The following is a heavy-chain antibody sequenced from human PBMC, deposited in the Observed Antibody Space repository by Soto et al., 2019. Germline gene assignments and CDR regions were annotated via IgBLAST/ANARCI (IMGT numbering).Heavy chain of an antibody. V-gene: IGHV3-21*01. CDR3: ARAIRVETDPPPCY. CDR1: GFTFSTYG. Sequence: GGSLRLSCAVSGFTFSTYGMSWVRQAPGKGLEWVSSISSSSSYRDYAGSVKGRFTISRDNAKNSLYLQMNSLRAEDTAVYYCARAIRVETDPPPCYWGQGTLVTVSS. CDR2: ISSSSSYR. D-gene: IGHD1-1*01. J-gene: IGHJ4*02.